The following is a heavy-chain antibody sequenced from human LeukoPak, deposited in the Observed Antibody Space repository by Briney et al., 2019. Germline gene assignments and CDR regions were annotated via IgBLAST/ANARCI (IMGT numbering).Heavy chain of an antibody. V-gene: IGHV3-7*01. CDR3: ARSNYGHTVTTTYYYMDV. CDR1: GFTFSSYW. D-gene: IGHD4-11*01. CDR2: IKQDGSEK. Sequence: GGSLRLSCAASGFTFSSYWMSWVRQAPGKGLEWVANIKQDGSEKYYVDSVKGRFTISRDNAKNSLYLQMNGLRAEDTAVYYCARSNYGHTVTTTYYYMDVWGKGTTVTVSS. J-gene: IGHJ6*03.